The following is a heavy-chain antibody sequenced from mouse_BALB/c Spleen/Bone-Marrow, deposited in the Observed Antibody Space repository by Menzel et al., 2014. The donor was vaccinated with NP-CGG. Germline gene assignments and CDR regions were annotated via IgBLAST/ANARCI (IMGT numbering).Heavy chain of an antibody. CDR3: TRGRTWDFDY. Sequence: QVQLQQSGAELVKPGASVKLSCKASGYTFTSYYMYWVKQRPGQGLEWIGEINPSNGGTNFNEKFKSRATLTVDKSSSTAYMQLSSLTSEDSAVYYCTRGRTWDFDYWGQGTTFTVSS. CDR1: GYTFTSYY. D-gene: IGHD4-1*01. V-gene: IGHV1S81*02. J-gene: IGHJ2*01. CDR2: INPSNGGT.